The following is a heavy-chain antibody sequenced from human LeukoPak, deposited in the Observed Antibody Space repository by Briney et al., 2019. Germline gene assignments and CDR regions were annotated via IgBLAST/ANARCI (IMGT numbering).Heavy chain of an antibody. CDR1: GYTFTAYY. CDR2: INPHSGGT. J-gene: IGHJ4*02. CDR3: ARETPCSSSSCLDY. D-gene: IGHD2-2*01. Sequence: ASVKVSCKASGYTFTAYYMHWVRQAPGQGLEWMGWINPHSGGTNFAQKFQGRVTMTRDTSITTAHMELSRLTSDDTAMYYCARETPCSSSSCLDYWGQGTLVIVSS. V-gene: IGHV1-2*02.